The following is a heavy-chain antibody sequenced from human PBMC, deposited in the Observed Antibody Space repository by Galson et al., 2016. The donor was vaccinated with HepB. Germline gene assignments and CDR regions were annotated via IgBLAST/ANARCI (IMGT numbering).Heavy chain of an antibody. CDR2: ISSSSGAI. Sequence: SLRLSCAASGFTFSSYAMHWVRQAPGKGLEWVSYISSSSGAIYYADSVKGRFTISRDNAGTSLFLQMDSLRVDDTAVYYCAATTVGSGGTRRFDHWGHGILVTVSS. J-gene: IGHJ4*01. CDR1: GFTFSSYA. D-gene: IGHD4-11*01. V-gene: IGHV3-48*01. CDR3: AATTVGSGGTRRFDH.